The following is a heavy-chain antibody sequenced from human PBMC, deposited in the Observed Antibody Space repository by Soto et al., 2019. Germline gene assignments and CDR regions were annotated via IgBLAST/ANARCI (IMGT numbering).Heavy chain of an antibody. Sequence: SETLSLTCTVSGGSISSYYWSWIRQPPGKGLEWIGYIYYSGSTNYNPSLKSRVTISVDTSKNQFSLKLSSVTAADTAVYYCARGDYKYYYYMDVWGKGTTVTVSS. CDR3: ARGDYKYYYYMDV. CDR2: IYYSGST. D-gene: IGHD4-4*01. V-gene: IGHV4-59*01. CDR1: GGSISSYY. J-gene: IGHJ6*03.